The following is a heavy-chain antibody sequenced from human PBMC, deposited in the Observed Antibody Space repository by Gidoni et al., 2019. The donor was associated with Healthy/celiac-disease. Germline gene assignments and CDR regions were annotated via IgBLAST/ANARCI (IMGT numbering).Heavy chain of an antibody. Sequence: QVQLVESGGGVVQPGRSLRLSCAAPGFNFSTYGMHWVRQAPGKGLEWVAVISYDGSNKYYADSVKGRFTISRDNSKNTLYLQMNSLRAEDTAVYYCAKDLGLGVVAATYGMDVWGQGTTVTVSS. CDR3: AKDLGLGVVAATYGMDV. D-gene: IGHD2-15*01. CDR2: ISYDGSNK. V-gene: IGHV3-30*18. CDR1: GFNFSTYG. J-gene: IGHJ6*02.